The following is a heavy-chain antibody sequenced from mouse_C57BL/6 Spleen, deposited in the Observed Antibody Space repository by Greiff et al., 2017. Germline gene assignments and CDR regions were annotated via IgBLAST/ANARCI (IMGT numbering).Heavy chain of an antibody. D-gene: IGHD1-1*01. CDR3: ASEDNYGRSCVDY. CDR1: GYAFSSSW. J-gene: IGHJ2*01. V-gene: IGHV1-82*01. Sequence: QVQLQQSGPELVKPGASVKISCKASGYAFSSSWMNWVKQRPGKGLEWIGRIYPGDGDTNYNGKFKGKATLTADKSSSTAYMQLSSLTSEDSAVYLCASEDNYGRSCVDYWGKGTTVTVSA. CDR2: IYPGDGDT.